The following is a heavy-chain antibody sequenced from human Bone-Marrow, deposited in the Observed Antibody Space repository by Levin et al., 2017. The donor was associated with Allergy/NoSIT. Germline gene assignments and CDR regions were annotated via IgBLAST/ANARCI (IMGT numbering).Heavy chain of an antibody. V-gene: IGHV1-58*02. D-gene: IGHD3-10*01. CDR1: GFTFTSSA. CDR3: AADLGYYGSGSYLRRTYYYGMDV. CDR2: IVVGSGNT. Sequence: SVKVSCKASGFTFTSSAMQWVRQARGQRLEWIGWIVVGSGNTNYAQKFQERVTITRDMSTSTAYMELSSLRSEDTAVYYCAADLGYYGSGSYLRRTYYYGMDVWGQGTTVTVSS. J-gene: IGHJ6*02.